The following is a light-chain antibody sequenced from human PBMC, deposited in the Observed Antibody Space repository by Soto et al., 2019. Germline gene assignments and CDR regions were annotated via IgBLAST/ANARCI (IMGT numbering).Light chain of an antibody. CDR1: QSVSSGY. V-gene: IGKV3-15*01. Sequence: EIVLTQSPATLSLSPGERATLSCRASQSVSSGYLAWYQQKRGQAPRLPIHDASSRATGIPARFSGSGSGTEFTLTISGLQSEDFAVYYCQQYNNWPPWTFGQGTKVDIK. CDR2: DAS. CDR3: QQYNNWPPWT. J-gene: IGKJ1*01.